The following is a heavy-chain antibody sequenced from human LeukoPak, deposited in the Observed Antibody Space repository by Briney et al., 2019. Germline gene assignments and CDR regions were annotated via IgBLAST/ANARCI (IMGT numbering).Heavy chain of an antibody. CDR2: IIPIFGTA. CDR3: ARDGTEGIVAPTDDAFDI. Sequence: SVKVSCKASGGTFSSSAISWVRQAPGQGLEWMGGIIPIFGTANYAQKFQGRVTITTDESTSTAYMELSSLRSEDTAVYYCARDGTEGIVAPTDDAFDIWGQGTMVTVSS. D-gene: IGHD1-26*01. J-gene: IGHJ3*02. V-gene: IGHV1-69*05. CDR1: GGTFSSSA.